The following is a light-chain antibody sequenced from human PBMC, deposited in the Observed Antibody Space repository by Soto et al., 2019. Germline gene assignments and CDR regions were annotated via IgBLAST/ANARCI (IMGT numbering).Light chain of an antibody. V-gene: IGLV2-23*03. J-gene: IGLJ2*01. CDR2: EGS. CDR3: CSYAVSSTFDVV. Sequence: QSALTQPASGSGSPGQSITISCTGTSSDVGSYNLVSWYQQHPGKAPKLMIYEGSKRPSGVSNRFSGSKSGNTASLTISGLQAEDEADYYCCSYAVSSTFDVVFGGGTKLTVL. CDR1: SSDVGSYNL.